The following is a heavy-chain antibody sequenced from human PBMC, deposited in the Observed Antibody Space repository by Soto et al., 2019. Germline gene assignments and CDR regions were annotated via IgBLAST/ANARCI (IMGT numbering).Heavy chain of an antibody. J-gene: IGHJ4*02. CDR3: AREGELVPQFDY. D-gene: IGHD6-6*01. CDR2: IIPILGIA. CDR1: GGTFSSYT. V-gene: IGHV1-69*08. Sequence: QVQLVQSGAEVKKPGSSVKISCKASGGTFSSYTISWVRQAPGQGLEWMGRIIPILGIANYAQKFQGRVTITADKPTSTAYMELSSPRSEDTAVYYCAREGELVPQFDYWGQGTLVTVSS.